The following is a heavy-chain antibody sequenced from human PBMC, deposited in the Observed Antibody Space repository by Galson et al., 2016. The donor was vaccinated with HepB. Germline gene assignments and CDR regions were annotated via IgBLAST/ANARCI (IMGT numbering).Heavy chain of an antibody. J-gene: IGHJ4*02. CDR1: GYTFTSYG. Sequence: SCKASGYTFTSYGINWVRQAAGQGLEWMGWMNSNSDKTGSAQKFQGRVTMTRDTSINTAYMELSSLRSEDTAVYYCARGEGVMGAKDYWGQGTLVTVPS. CDR3: ARGEGVMGAKDY. D-gene: IGHD1-26*01. V-gene: IGHV1-8*01. CDR2: MNSNSDKT.